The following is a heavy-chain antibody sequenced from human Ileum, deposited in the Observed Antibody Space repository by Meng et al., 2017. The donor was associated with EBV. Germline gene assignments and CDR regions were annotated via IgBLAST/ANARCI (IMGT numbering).Heavy chain of an antibody. CDR3: ARGHDYGDYASDY. J-gene: IGHJ4*02. CDR2: INHSGST. CDR1: GGSFSGYY. V-gene: IGHV4-34*02. D-gene: IGHD4-17*01. Sequence: QVYPLQWAPRSFKPSTTLSLACAVYGGSFSGYYWSWIRQPPGKGLEWIGEINHSGSTNYNPSLKSRVTISVDTSKNQFSLKLSSVTAADTAVYYCARGHDYGDYASDYWGQGTLVTVSS.